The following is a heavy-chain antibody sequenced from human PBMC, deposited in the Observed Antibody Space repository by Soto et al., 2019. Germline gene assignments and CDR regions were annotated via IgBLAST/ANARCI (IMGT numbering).Heavy chain of an antibody. CDR2: VSARSVST. D-gene: IGHD1-26*01. CDR3: ATVMGIMGAGSEYFHH. Sequence: GSLRLSCAASGFSFNRYGMSWVRQAPGKGLEWVSAVSARSVSTYYSHSVKGRFTISRDNFKNTLFMEMNSLRVEDTAVYYCATVMGIMGAGSEYFHHWGQGTLVTVSS. J-gene: IGHJ1*01. CDR1: GFSFNRYG. V-gene: IGHV3-23*01.